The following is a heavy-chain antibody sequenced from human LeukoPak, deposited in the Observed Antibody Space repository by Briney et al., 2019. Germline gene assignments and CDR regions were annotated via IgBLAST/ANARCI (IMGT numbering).Heavy chain of an antibody. Sequence: GGSLRLSCAASGFTFSSYGMHWVRQAPGKGLEWVAVISYDGSNKYYADSVKGRFTISRDTSKNTLYLQVNSLRAEDTAVYYCAKGASLGRIYYFDYWGQGTLVTVSS. V-gene: IGHV3-30*18. CDR1: GFTFSSYG. CDR2: ISYDGSNK. D-gene: IGHD1-26*01. J-gene: IGHJ4*02. CDR3: AKGASLGRIYYFDY.